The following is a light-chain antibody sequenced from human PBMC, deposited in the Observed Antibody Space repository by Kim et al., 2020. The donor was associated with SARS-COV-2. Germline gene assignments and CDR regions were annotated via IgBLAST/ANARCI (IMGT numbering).Light chain of an antibody. J-gene: IGKJ2*03. CDR2: LAT. V-gene: IGKV6-21*01. CDR3: HQTGSIPQS. Sequence: SVTARETVTITWRASQSIGRRFRWYKRKPGQSPTLLIKLATESFSGVPARFSGSGYGTDFSLTINSRDAEGAATYYCHQTGSIPQSFGQGTKLAI. CDR1: QSIGRR.